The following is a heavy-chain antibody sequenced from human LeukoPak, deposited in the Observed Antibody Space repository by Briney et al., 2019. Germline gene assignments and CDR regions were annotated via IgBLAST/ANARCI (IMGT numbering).Heavy chain of an antibody. D-gene: IGHD5-18*01. V-gene: IGHV4-34*01. CDR3: ARGREGYSYAVDY. J-gene: IGHJ4*02. CDR1: GGSFSGYY. CDR2: INHSGST. Sequence: KPSETLSLTCAVYGGSFSGYYWSWIRQPPGKGREWIGEINHSGSTNYNPSLKSRVTISVDTSENQFSLKLSSVTAADTAVYYCARGREGYSYAVDYWGQGTLVTVSS.